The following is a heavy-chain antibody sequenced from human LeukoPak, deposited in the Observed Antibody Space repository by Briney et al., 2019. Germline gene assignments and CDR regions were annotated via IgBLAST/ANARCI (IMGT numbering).Heavy chain of an antibody. D-gene: IGHD3-10*01. Sequence: GESLKISCKGSGYSFTSYWISWVRQMPGKGLEWMGRTDPSDSYTNYSPSFQGHVTISADKSISTAYLQWSSLKASDTAMYYCARGIMVRGVTFYYYYGMDVWGKGTTVTVSS. V-gene: IGHV5-10-1*01. CDR3: ARGIMVRGVTFYYYYGMDV. CDR2: TDPSDSYT. CDR1: GYSFTSYW. J-gene: IGHJ6*04.